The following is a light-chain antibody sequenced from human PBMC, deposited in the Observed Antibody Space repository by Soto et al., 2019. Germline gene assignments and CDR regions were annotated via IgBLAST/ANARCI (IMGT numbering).Light chain of an antibody. CDR1: QSVSSSY. Sequence: EILLTQSPGTLSLSPGERATLSCRASQSVSSSYLAWYQQKPGQAPRLLIYGASSRATGIPDRFSGSGSGTDFTLTISSLEPDDFAVYYCQKYGSSTGTFGRGAKVDIK. J-gene: IGKJ1*01. CDR3: QKYGSSTGT. V-gene: IGKV3-20*01. CDR2: GAS.